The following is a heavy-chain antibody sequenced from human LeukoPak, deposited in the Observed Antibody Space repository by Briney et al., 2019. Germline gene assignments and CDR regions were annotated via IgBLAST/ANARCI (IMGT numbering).Heavy chain of an antibody. CDR1: GDSVSRSDSY. D-gene: IGHD3-22*01. V-gene: IGHV4-39*01. J-gene: IGHJ1*01. CDR2: IYYSGRT. Sequence: PSETLSLTCSVSGDSVSRSDSYWAWLRQPQGKGLEWIGTIYYSGRTYYSPSLKSRVTMSVDPSNNQFSLNLRSVTAADTALYYCARRRYYDGSGYLEWGQGTLLSVSS. CDR3: ARRRYYDGSGYLE.